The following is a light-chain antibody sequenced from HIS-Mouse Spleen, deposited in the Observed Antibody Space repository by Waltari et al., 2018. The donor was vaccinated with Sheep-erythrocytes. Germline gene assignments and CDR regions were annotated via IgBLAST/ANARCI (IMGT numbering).Light chain of an antibody. CDR2: DVS. V-gene: IGLV2-11*01. CDR1: SRDVRGYNS. J-gene: IGLJ1*01. CDR3: CSYAGSYNHV. Sequence: QSALTQPSPVSGSPGQSVTIPCPGPSRDVRGYNSVPWYQQHPGKAPKLMIYDVSKRPSGVPDRFSGSKSGNTASLTISGLQAEDEADYYCCSYAGSYNHVFATGTKVTVL.